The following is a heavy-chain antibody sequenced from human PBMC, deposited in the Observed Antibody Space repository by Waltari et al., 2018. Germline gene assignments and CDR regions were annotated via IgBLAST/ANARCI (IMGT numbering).Heavy chain of an antibody. V-gene: IGHV3-30*02. D-gene: IGHD4-4*01. CDR1: GLNFKFPN. Sequence: ELVESGGGVVQTGESLSLSCAASGLNFKFPNIDMIRQAPGGGLEWVAFTRFDERDKQYADSVKGRFTISRDNAKYVLYLEMHSLRPDDTAVYYCAREGLRPGTEDYRGNGAYDFWGRGTKVTVSS. J-gene: IGHJ3*01. CDR3: AREGLRPGTEDYRGNGAYDF. CDR2: TRFDERDK.